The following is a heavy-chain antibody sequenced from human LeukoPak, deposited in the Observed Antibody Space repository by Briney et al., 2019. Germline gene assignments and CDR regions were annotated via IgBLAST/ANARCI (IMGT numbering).Heavy chain of an antibody. CDR1: GFTFSSYA. D-gene: IGHD5-12*01. J-gene: IGHJ4*02. CDR2: ISYDGSNK. CDR3: AREVPTSYLDY. V-gene: IGHV3-30-3*01. Sequence: GGSLRFSCAASGFTFSSYAMHWVRQAPGKGLEWVAVISYDGSNKYYADSVKGRFTISRDNSKNTLYLQMNSLRAEDTAVYYCAREVPTSYLDYWGQGTLVTVSS.